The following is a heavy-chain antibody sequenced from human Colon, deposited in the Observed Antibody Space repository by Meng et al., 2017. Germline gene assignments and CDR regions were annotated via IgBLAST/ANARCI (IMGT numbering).Heavy chain of an antibody. Sequence: GGSLSLSCAASGFTFSSYAMHWVRQAPGKGLEWVAVISYDGNNKFYADSMKGRFTISRDKSKNTMYLQMDSLRGEDTAVYYCARSVGPTWFYGMDVWGQGTTVTVSS. D-gene: IGHD1-26*01. J-gene: IGHJ6*02. V-gene: IGHV3-30*04. CDR1: GFTFSSYA. CDR2: ISYDGNNK. CDR3: ARSVGPTWFYGMDV.